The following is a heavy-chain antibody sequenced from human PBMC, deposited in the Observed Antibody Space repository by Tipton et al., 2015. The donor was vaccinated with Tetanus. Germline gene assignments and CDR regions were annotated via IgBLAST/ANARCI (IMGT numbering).Heavy chain of an antibody. CDR1: RGPISSYY. D-gene: IGHD6-13*01. V-gene: IGHV4-59*01. CDR3: AGVTAQRTELYFDH. CDR2: VYYTGST. J-gene: IGHJ4*02. Sequence: VKPSETLSLICTVSRGPISSYYWSWIRQPAGKGLEWIGYVYYTGSTNHNPSLKSRVTISMDRSKNQISLQLTSVTAADTAVYFCAGVTAQRTELYFDHWGQGTLVTVSS.